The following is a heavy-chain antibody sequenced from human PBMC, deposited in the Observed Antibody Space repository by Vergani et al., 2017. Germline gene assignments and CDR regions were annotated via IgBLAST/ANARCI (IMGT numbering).Heavy chain of an antibody. Sequence: QVQLQQWGAGLLKPSETLSLTCAVYGGSFSGYYWSWIRQPPGKGLEWIGEINHSGSTNYNPSLKSRVTISVDTSKNQFSLKLSSVTAADTAVYYCARSYYDSSYYYYYGMDVWGQGTTVTVSS. CDR3: ARSYYDSSYYYYYGMDV. CDR1: GGSFSGYY. CDR2: INHSGST. J-gene: IGHJ6*02. V-gene: IGHV4-34*01. D-gene: IGHD3-22*01.